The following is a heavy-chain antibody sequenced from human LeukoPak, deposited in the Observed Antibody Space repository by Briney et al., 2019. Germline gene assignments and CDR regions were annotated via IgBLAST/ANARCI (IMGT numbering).Heavy chain of an antibody. CDR1: GFTFGSYA. J-gene: IGHJ4*02. CDR3: ANYDSSGYYQNDY. D-gene: IGHD3-22*01. CDR2: ISGSGGST. V-gene: IGHV3-23*01. Sequence: PGGSLRLSCAASGFTFGSYAISWVRQAPGKGLEWVSAISGSGGSTYYADSVKGRFTISRDNSKNTLYLQMNSLRAEDTAVYYCANYDSSGYYQNDYWGQGTLVTVSS.